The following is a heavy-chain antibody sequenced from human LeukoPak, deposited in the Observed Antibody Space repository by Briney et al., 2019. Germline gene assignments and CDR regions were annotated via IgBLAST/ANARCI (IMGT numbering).Heavy chain of an antibody. CDR1: GGSFSGYY. V-gene: IGHV4-34*01. CDR2: INHSGST. CDR3: ARGMSGYYGVDY. Sequence: PSETLSLTCAVYGGSFSGYYWSWIRQPPGKGLEWIGEINHSGSTNYNPSLKSRVTISIDTSKNQFSLKLSSVTAADTAVYYCARGMSGYYGVDYWGQGTLVTVSS. J-gene: IGHJ4*02. D-gene: IGHD3-10*01.